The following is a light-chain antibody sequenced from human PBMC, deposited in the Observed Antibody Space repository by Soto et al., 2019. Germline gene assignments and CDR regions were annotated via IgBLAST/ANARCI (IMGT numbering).Light chain of an antibody. Sequence: EIVLTQSPATLSLSPGETATLSCRASQSISRFLAWYQQNPGQAPTLLIYEASISATGIPARCRAGGSETDFSLTISSLAPADFEVYYCHQRGTWPRVTFGGGTKVEIK. CDR1: QSISRF. V-gene: IGKV3-11*01. J-gene: IGKJ4*01. CDR2: EAS. CDR3: HQRGTWPRVT.